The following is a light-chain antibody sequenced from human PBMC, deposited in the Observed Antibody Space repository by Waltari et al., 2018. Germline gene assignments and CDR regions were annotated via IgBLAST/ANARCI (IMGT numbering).Light chain of an antibody. Sequence: DIQMTQSPSSLSASVGDRVTITCRASLGISTYLHWYQQKPGKAPKLLISGAASLQGGIPSRFSGSGSETLFTLTITSLQPEDFATYYCQQTYNSPLTFGQGTKVDIK. CDR1: LGISTY. V-gene: IGKV1-39*01. CDR2: GAA. CDR3: QQTYNSPLT. J-gene: IGKJ1*01.